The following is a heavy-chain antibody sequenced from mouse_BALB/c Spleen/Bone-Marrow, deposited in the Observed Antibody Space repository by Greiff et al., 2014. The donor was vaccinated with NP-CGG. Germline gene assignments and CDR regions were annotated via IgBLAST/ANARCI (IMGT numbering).Heavy chain of an antibody. Sequence: VQLQQSGPELVRPGVSVKISCKGSGYTFTDYAMHWVKQSHAKSLEWMGVISTYSGNTNYNQKFKGKATMTVDKSSSTAYMELARLTSEDSAIYYCASYGSSYYAMDYWGQGTSVTVSS. CDR3: ASYGSSYYAMDY. CDR1: GYTFTDYA. CDR2: ISTYSGNT. J-gene: IGHJ4*01. D-gene: IGHD1-1*01. V-gene: IGHV1-67*01.